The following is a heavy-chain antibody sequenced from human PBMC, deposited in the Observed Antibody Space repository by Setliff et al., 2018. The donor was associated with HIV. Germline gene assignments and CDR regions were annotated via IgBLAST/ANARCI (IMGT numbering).Heavy chain of an antibody. V-gene: IGHV4-31*03. Sequence: SETLSLTCTVSGGSISSDGYYWGWIRQHPGKGLEWIGYIYYSGSTYYNPSLKSRVTISVDTSKNHFSLKLTSVTAADTAVYYCARDIIARTYWYFDLWGQGTLVTVSS. CDR2: IYYSGST. J-gene: IGHJ2*01. D-gene: IGHD1-1*01. CDR3: ARDIIARTYWYFDL. CDR1: GGSISSDGYY.